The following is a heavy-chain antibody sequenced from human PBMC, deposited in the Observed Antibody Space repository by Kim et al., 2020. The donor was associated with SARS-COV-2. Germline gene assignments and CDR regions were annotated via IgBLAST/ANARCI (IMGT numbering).Heavy chain of an antibody. V-gene: IGHV4-39*01. CDR2: IYYSGST. Sequence: SETLSLTCTVSGGSISSSSYYWGWIRQPPGKGLEWIGSIYYSGSTYYNPSLKSRVTISVDTSKNQFSLKLSSVTAADTAVYYCARPKGPQWLVPYGMDVWGQGTTVTVSS. CDR3: ARPKGPQWLVPYGMDV. D-gene: IGHD6-19*01. CDR1: GGSISSSSYY. J-gene: IGHJ6*02.